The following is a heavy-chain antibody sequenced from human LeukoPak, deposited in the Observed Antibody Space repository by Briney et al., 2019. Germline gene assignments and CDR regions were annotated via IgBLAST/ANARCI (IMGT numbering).Heavy chain of an antibody. CDR2: LYNSGTP. CDR3: ARDPATSTVTTLGY. D-gene: IGHD4-11*01. J-gene: IGHJ4*02. V-gene: IGHV4-39*02. Sequence: SETLSLTCTVSFGSISSSTYYWGWIRQPPGKGLEWIGSLYNSGTPYYNPSLKSRVAISIDTSRSQFSLKLSSVTAADTAVYYCARDPATSTVTTLGYWGQGTLVTVSS. CDR1: FGSISSSTYY.